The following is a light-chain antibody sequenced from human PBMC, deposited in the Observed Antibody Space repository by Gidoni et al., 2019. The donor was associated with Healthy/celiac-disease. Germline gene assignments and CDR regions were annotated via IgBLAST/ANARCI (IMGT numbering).Light chain of an antibody. CDR3: CSYAGSYTYV. CDR1: SSDVGGYNY. V-gene: IGLV2-11*01. CDR2: DVS. J-gene: IGLJ1*01. Sequence: QSAVTKPRSVSGSPGQSVTISCTGTSSDVGGYNYVSWYQQHPGKAPKLMIYDVSKRPSGVPDRFSGSKSGNTASLTISGLQAEDEADYYCCSYAGSYTYVFGTGTKVTVL.